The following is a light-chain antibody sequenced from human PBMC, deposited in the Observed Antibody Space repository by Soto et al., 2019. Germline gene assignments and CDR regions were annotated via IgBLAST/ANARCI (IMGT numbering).Light chain of an antibody. CDR2: GAF. V-gene: IGKV3-15*01. CDR1: QSISSN. J-gene: IGKJ5*01. CDR3: QQYKNWPL. Sequence: EIVMTQSTATLSVSPGGRGTLSCRPSQSISSNLVWYQQKPGQAPRLLIYGAFTRATGIPARFSGSGSATEFTPTISSLQSEDFAVYYCQQYKNWPLFGQGTRLEIK.